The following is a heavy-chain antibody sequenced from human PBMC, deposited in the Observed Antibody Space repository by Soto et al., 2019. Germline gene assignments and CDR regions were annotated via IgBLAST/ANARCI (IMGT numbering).Heavy chain of an antibody. CDR2: IIPIFGTA. Sequence: ASVHVSCTAPRGPFSSYATSWVRQAPGHGLAWMGGIIPIFGTANYAQKFQGRVTITADESTSTAYMELSSLRYEDTAVYYCAMWTYLPNHYYYVMDVWGKVMRVSVPS. CDR1: RGPFSSYA. D-gene: IGHD5-12*01. CDR3: AMWTYLPNHYYYVMDV. V-gene: IGHV1-69*01. J-gene: IGHJ6*04.